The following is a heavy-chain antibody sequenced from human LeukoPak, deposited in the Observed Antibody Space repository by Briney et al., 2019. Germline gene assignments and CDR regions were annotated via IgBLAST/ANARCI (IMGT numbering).Heavy chain of an antibody. D-gene: IGHD3-22*01. CDR2: IYTSGST. V-gene: IGHV4-4*07. J-gene: IGHJ4*02. CDR3: ARDSSGSKALDY. CDR1: GGSISSYY. Sequence: SETLSLTCTVSGGSISSYYWSWIRQPSGKGLEWIGRIYTSGSTNYNPSLKRRVTMSVDTSKNQFSLKLSSVTAADTAVYYCARDSSGSKALDYWGQGTLVTVSS.